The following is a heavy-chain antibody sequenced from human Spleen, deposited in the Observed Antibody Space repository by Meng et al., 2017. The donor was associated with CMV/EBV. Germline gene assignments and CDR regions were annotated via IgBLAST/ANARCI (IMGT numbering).Heavy chain of an antibody. D-gene: IGHD5-24*01. CDR3: ARRSNDAYNPYNWFDP. V-gene: IGHV4-39*01. CDR1: GSISRSSYY. J-gene: IGHJ5*02. CDR2: MFYNGNT. Sequence: GSISRSSYYWGWIRQPPGKGLEWIGSMFYNGNTYYNPSLKSRVTISVDTSKNQFSLKVTSVTAADTAMYYCARRSNDAYNPYNWFDPWGQGTLVTVSS.